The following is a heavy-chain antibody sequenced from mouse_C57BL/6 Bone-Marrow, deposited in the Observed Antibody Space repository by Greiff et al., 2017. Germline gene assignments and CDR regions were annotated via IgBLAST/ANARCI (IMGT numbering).Heavy chain of an antibody. V-gene: IGHV5-2*03. CDR2: INSDGGST. CDR1: EYEFPSHD. D-gene: IGHD1-1*01. Sequence: EVKLVESGGGLVQPGESLKLSCESNEYEFPSHDMSWVRKTPEKRLELVAAINSDGGSTYYPDTIERRFIISRDNTKKTLYLQMSSLRSEDTALYYCARHGYYYGRYAMDYWGQGTSVTVSS. CDR3: ARHGYYYGRYAMDY. J-gene: IGHJ4*01.